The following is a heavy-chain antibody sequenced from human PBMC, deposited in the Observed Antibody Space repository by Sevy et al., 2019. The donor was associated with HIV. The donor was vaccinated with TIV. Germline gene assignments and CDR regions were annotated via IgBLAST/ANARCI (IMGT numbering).Heavy chain of an antibody. J-gene: IGHJ1*01. CDR1: GFSLSTSGVG. V-gene: IGHV2-5*02. Sequence: SGPTLVNPTQTLTLTCTFSGFSLSTSGVGVGWIRQPPGKALWWLALIYWDDDKRYSPSLKSRLTITKDTSKSQVVLTLTNMDPVDTATYYCAHIAVAAARAEYFQHWGQGTLVTVSS. CDR2: IYWDDDK. CDR3: AHIAVAAARAEYFQH. D-gene: IGHD6-13*01.